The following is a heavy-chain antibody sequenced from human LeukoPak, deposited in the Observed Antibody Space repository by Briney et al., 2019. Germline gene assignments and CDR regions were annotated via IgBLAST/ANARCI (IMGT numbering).Heavy chain of an antibody. Sequence: GASVKVSCKASGGTFSNGINWVRQAPGQGLEWMGGVIPIFGTPNYAQRFQGRVTITTDESTSTADMGMSRLRSEDPAVYFCARSWSPIQHPFHIWGQGTMVTVSS. CDR1: GGTFSNG. V-gene: IGHV1-69*05. CDR2: VIPIFGTP. J-gene: IGHJ3*02. CDR3: ARSWSPIQHPFHI. D-gene: IGHD2-15*01.